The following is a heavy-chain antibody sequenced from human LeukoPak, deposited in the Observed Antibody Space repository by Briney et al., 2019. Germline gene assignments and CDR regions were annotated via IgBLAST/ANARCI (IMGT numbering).Heavy chain of an antibody. CDR3: ASPGSAPQAAAEDAFDI. CDR1: GYRFTSYW. V-gene: IGHV5-51*01. Sequence: LGGSLKISCKGSGYRFTSYWIGWVRQMPGKGLEWMGIIYPGDSDTRYSPSFQGQVTISADKSISTAYLQWSSLKASDTAMYYCASPGSAPQAAAEDAFDIWGQGTMVTVSS. D-gene: IGHD2-15*01. CDR2: IYPGDSDT. J-gene: IGHJ3*02.